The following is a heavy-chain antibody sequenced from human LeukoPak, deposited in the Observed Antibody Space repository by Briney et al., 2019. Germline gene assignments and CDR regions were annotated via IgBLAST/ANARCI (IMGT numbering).Heavy chain of an antibody. CDR2: ISAGVGHT. D-gene: IGHD2-2*01. J-gene: IGHJ5*02. CDR1: VFTFITYA. CDR3: AKGGLSCTSSSGYSAIDWFYP. V-gene: IGHV3-23*01. Sequence: RGSLRLSSAASVFTFITYAMTWVPQAPGKGLEWGSAISAGVGHTYYADTVKGRVTISRDNSKKTLCLKMTSLSAEDTGVYYGAKGGLSCTSSSGYSAIDWFYPSGQGKLVTASS.